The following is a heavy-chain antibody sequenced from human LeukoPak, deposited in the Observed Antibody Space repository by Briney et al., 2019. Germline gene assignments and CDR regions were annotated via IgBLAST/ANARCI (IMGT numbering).Heavy chain of an antibody. CDR3: ARLLYDFWSGYYYFDY. V-gene: IGHV4-34*01. D-gene: IGHD3-3*01. J-gene: IGHJ4*02. CDR1: WGFVSGYY. Sequence: PSGTPSPPRAVYWGFVSGYYWSLIRPPPRKGVGWVGEINHSGSTNYNPSLKSRVTISVDTSKNQFSLKLSSVTAADTAVYYCARLLYDFWSGYYYFDYWGQGTLVTVSS. CDR2: INHSGST.